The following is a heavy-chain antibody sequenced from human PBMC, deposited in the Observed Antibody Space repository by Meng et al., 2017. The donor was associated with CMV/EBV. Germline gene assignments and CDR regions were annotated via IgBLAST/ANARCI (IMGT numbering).Heavy chain of an antibody. Sequence: GGSLRLSCAASGFTFSSYAMHWVRQAPGKGLEWVAVISYDGSNKYYADSVKGRFTISRDNSKNTLYLQMNSLRAEDTAVYYCAREMDEYSSSIHGVYYYYGMDVWGQGTTVPSP. V-gene: IGHV3-30-3*01. CDR2: ISYDGSNK. CDR3: AREMDEYSSSIHGVYYYYGMDV. D-gene: IGHD6-6*01. J-gene: IGHJ6*02. CDR1: GFTFSSYA.